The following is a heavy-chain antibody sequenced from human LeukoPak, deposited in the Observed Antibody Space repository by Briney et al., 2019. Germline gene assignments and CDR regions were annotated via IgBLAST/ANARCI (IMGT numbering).Heavy chain of an antibody. CDR3: ARITLFGIIFDS. D-gene: IGHD3-3*01. CDR2: ITSSSSVI. V-gene: IGHV3-48*01. CDR1: GFSFSDYT. Sequence: GGSLRLSCAASGFSFSDYTMNWVRQAPGKGLEWVSYITSSSSVIYYADSVKGRFTTSRDNAKNSLLLQMNGLRAEDTAVYYCARITLFGIIFDSWGQGTLVTVSS. J-gene: IGHJ4*02.